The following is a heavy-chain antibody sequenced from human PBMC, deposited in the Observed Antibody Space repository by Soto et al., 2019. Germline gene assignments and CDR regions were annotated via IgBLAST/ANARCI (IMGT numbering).Heavy chain of an antibody. V-gene: IGHV3-23*01. D-gene: IGHD6-19*01. Sequence: EVQLLESGGGLIQPGGPRRLSFDPFGLIFGIFTWGWVGRAQGRGRDWASSISGRGDSTYYADSVKGRFTISRDNSENTLYLQMNNLNAEDTAFYYCGKDRGGFAGGWEYFDHWGQGELVTVSS. J-gene: IGHJ4*02. CDR1: GLIFGIFT. CDR3: GKDRGGFAGGWEYFDH. CDR2: ISGRGDST.